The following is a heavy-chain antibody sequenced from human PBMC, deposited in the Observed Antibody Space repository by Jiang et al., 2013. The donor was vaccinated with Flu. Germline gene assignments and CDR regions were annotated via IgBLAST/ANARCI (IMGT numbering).Heavy chain of an antibody. CDR1: GGTFSSYA. CDR3: AREGVGVGSYYYYYGMDV. D-gene: IGHD3-10*01. V-gene: IGHV1-69*06. J-gene: IGHJ6*02. CDR2: IIPIFGTA. Sequence: GAEVKKPGSSVKVSCKASGGTFSSYAISWVRQAPGQGLEWMGGIIPIFGTANYAQKFQGRVTITADKSTSTAYMELSSLRSEDTAVYYCAREGVGVGSYYYYYGMDVWGQGTTVTVSS.